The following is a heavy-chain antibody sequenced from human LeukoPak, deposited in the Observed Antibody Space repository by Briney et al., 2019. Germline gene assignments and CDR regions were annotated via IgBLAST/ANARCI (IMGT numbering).Heavy chain of an antibody. CDR2: INPNSGGT. D-gene: IGHD1-26*01. CDR3: ARDPGGVVGATKGIDAFDI. CDR1: GYTFTGYY. J-gene: IGHJ3*02. V-gene: IGHV1-2*02. Sequence: APVKVSCKASGYTFTGYYMHWVRQAPGQGLEWMGWINPNSGGTNYAQKFQGRVTMTRDTSISTAYMELSRLRSDDTAVYYCARDPGGVVGATKGIDAFDIWGQGTMVTVSS.